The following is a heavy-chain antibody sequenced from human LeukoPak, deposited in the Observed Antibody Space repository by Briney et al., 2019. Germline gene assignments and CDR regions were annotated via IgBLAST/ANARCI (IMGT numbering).Heavy chain of an antibody. Sequence: GGSLRLSCAASGFTFSSYGMPWVRQAPGKGLEWVAVISYDGSNKYYADSVKGRFTISRDNSKNTLYLQMNSLRAEDTAVYYCATPPQWLVFDYYYGMDVWGQGTTVTVSS. J-gene: IGHJ6*02. D-gene: IGHD6-19*01. V-gene: IGHV3-30*03. CDR3: ATPPQWLVFDYYYGMDV. CDR2: ISYDGSNK. CDR1: GFTFSSYG.